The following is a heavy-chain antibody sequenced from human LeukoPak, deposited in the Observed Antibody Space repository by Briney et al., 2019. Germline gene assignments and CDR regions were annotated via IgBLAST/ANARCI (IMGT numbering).Heavy chain of an antibody. CDR3: ARGPSARFFGVAKGAFDI. CDR1: TFTFSSYA. V-gene: IGHV3-30*04. D-gene: IGHD3-3*01. Sequence: GGSLRLSCAASTFTFSSYAMHWVRQAPGKGLEWVTVISSDGSNKYYADSVKGRFTFSRDNSKNTLDLQMNSLGAEDTAVYYCARGPSARFFGVAKGAFDIWGQGTMVTVSS. J-gene: IGHJ3*02. CDR2: ISSDGSNK.